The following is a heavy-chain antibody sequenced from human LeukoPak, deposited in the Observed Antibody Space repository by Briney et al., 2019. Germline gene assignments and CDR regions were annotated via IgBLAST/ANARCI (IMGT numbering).Heavy chain of an antibody. CDR2: ISASGGTP. CDR3: ARESGSSRFFDY. D-gene: IGHD6-6*01. J-gene: IGHJ4*02. Sequence: GGSLRLSCAASGFIFSSCAMSWVRQAPGKGLEWVSTISASGGTPYLADSVKGRFTISRDNSKNTLYLQMNSLRAEDMAVYYCARESGSSRFFDYWGQGTLVTVSS. CDR1: GFIFSSCA. V-gene: IGHV3-23*01.